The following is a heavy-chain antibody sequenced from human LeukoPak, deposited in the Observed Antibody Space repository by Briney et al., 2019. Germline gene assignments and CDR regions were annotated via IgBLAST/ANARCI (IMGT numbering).Heavy chain of an antibody. Sequence: ASVKVSCKASGYTFTSYYMHWVRQAPGQGLEWMGIINPSGGSTSYAQKFQGRVTMTRDTSTSTVYMELSSLRSEDTAVYYCAREVLAYCGGDCYRTHDAFDIWGQGTMVTVSS. D-gene: IGHD2-21*02. CDR1: GYTFTSYY. J-gene: IGHJ3*02. CDR2: INPSGGST. CDR3: AREVLAYCGGDCYRTHDAFDI. V-gene: IGHV1-46*01.